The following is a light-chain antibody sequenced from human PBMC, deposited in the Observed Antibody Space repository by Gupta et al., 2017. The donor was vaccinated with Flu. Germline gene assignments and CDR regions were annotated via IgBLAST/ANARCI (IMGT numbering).Light chain of an antibody. V-gene: IGLV3-1*01. J-gene: IGLJ2*01. Sequence: SHELTQPPSASVSPGQTASITCSGDILGNRFASWYQQKPGQSPVVVIYQDSKRPSGIPERFSGSNSGNTATLTISGTQAVDEADYFCQAWDSDVLFGRGTRLTVL. CDR3: QAWDSDVL. CDR1: ILGNRF. CDR2: QDS.